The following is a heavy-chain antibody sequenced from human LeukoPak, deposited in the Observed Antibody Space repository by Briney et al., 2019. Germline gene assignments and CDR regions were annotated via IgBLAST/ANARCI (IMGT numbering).Heavy chain of an antibody. D-gene: IGHD1-26*01. CDR1: YW. Sequence: YWXXWVRQAPGXXPEWXANMNKDGSEKYYADSVKGRFTISRDNARNSVYLQMNSLRVEDTAVYYCARDPVEWEQLLDYWGQGTLVTVSS. CDR2: MNKDGSEK. V-gene: IGHV3-7*01. J-gene: IGHJ4*02. CDR3: ARDPVEWEQLLDY.